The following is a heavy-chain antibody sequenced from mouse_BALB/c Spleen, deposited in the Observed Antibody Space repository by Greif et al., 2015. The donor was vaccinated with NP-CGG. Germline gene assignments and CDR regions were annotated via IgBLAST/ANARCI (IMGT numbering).Heavy chain of an antibody. D-gene: IGHD2-2*01. CDR3: ARWGYDAHYYAMDY. J-gene: IGHJ4*01. Sequence: VHVKQSGPSLVKPSQTLSLTCSVTGDSITSGYWNWIRKFPGNKLEYMGYISYSGSTYYNPSLKSRISITRDTSKNXYYLQLNSVTTEDTATYYCARWGYDAHYYAMDYWGQGTSVTVSS. CDR1: GDSITSGY. V-gene: IGHV3-8*02. CDR2: ISYSGST.